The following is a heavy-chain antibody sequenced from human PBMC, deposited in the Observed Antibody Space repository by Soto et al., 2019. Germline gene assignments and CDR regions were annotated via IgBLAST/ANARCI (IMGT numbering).Heavy chain of an antibody. Sequence: GASVKVSCKASGFTFTSSAVQWVRQARGQRLEWIGWIVVGSGNTNYAQKFQERVTITRDMSTSTAYMELSSLRSEDTAVYYCAADQHVGSDSGSYFYIRGQGTLVTVSS. CDR1: GFTFTSSA. J-gene: IGHJ4*02. CDR2: IVVGSGNT. CDR3: AADQHVGSDSGSYFYI. D-gene: IGHD1-26*01. V-gene: IGHV1-58*01.